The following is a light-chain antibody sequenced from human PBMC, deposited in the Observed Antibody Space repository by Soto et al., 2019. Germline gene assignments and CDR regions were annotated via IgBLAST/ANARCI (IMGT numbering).Light chain of an antibody. CDR2: TNN. V-gene: IGLV1-47*02. J-gene: IGLJ2*01. CDR1: GPSIGSNH. CDR3: AAWHDRLGGVV. Sequence: QSVLTQPPSASGTPGQRVTISCSGSGPSIGSNHVYWYQQLPGMAPKLLIYTNNQRHSGVPDRFSASKSGTSASLAISGLRSEDEADYYCAAWHDRLGGVVFGGGTKVTVL.